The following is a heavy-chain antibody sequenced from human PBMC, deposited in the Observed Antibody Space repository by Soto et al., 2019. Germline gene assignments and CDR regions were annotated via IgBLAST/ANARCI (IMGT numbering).Heavy chain of an antibody. D-gene: IGHD6-6*01. CDR3: ATAPARIGARPD. V-gene: IGHV3-23*01. J-gene: IGHJ4*02. CDR2: ISGSGGST. CDR1: GFTFSSYA. Sequence: GGSLRLSCAASGFTFSSYAMSWVRQAPGKGLEWVSAISGSGGSTYYADSVKGRFTISRDNSKNTLYLQMNSLRAEDTAVYYCATAPARIGARPDCGKGTLGTVST.